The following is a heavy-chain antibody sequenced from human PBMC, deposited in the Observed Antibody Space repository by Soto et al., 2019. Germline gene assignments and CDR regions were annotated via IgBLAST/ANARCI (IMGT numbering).Heavy chain of an antibody. CDR3: ARGTDCDFWSGYYYYYGMDV. CDR1: GGSISSYY. V-gene: IGHV4-59*01. J-gene: IGHJ6*02. D-gene: IGHD3-3*01. CDR2: IYYSGST. Sequence: SETLSLTCTVSGGSISSYYWSWIRQPPGKGLEWIGYIYYSGSTNYNPSLKSRVTISVDTSKNQFSLKLSSVTAADTAVYYCARGTDCDFWSGYYYYYGMDVWGQGTTVTVSS.